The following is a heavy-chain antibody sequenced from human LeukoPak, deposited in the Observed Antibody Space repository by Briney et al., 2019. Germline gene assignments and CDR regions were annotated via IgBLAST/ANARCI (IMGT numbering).Heavy chain of an antibody. V-gene: IGHV3-48*04. Sequence: GGSLRLSCAASGFTFSSYSMNWVRQAPGKGLEWVSYISSSSSTIYYADSVKGRFTISRDNAKNSLYLQMNSLRAEDTAVYYCAAYPPQRYRHFEYWGQGTLVTVSS. D-gene: IGHD1-1*01. CDR2: ISSSSSTI. CDR1: GFTFSSYS. J-gene: IGHJ4*02. CDR3: AAYPPQRYRHFEY.